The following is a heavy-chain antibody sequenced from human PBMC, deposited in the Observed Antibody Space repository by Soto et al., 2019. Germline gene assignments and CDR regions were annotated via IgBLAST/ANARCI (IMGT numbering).Heavy chain of an antibody. V-gene: IGHV1-2*04. CDR3: ATLGDCISTSCYSPFDY. Sequence: ASVKVSCKASGYTFTGNYMHWVRQAPGQGFEWMGWINVNSGGTKYAQKFQGWVTMTRDTSISTAYMELSRLRSDDTAVYYCATLGDCISTSCYSPFDYWGQGTLVTVSS. D-gene: IGHD2-2*01. J-gene: IGHJ4*02. CDR1: GYTFTGNY. CDR2: INVNSGGT.